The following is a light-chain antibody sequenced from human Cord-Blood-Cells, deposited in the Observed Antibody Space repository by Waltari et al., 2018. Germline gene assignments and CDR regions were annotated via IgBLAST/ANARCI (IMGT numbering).Light chain of an antibody. CDR1: QRVSSY. CDR3: QQRSNWPIT. J-gene: IGKJ5*01. V-gene: IGKV3-11*01. Sequence: LVLTQSPVPLSLSPGERATLSCRASQRVSSYLSWYQQKPGQAPRLLIYDASNMATGIPARFSGSGSGTDFTLTISSLEPEDFAVYYCQQRSNWPITFGQGTRLEIK. CDR2: DAS.